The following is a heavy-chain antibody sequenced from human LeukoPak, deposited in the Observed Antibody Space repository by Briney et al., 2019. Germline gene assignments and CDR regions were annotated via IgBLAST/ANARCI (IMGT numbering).Heavy chain of an antibody. CDR3: TRVTTQGFDY. J-gene: IGHJ4*02. D-gene: IGHD2/OR15-2a*01. V-gene: IGHV3-49*04. CDR1: GFTFSSYV. CDR2: IRSKAYGGTT. Sequence: GGSLRLSCAASGFTFSSYVMSWVRQAPGKGLEWVGFIRSKAYGGTTEYAASVKGRFTISRDDSKSIAYLQMNSLKTEDTAVYYCTRVTTQGFDYWGQGTLVTVSS.